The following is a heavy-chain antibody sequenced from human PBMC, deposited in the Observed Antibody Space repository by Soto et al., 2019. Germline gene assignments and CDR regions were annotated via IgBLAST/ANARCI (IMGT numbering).Heavy chain of an antibody. D-gene: IGHD1-1*01. J-gene: IGHJ6*02. Sequence: PSETLSLTCAVYGGSFSGYYWSWIRQPPGKGLEWIGEINHSGSTNYNPSLKSRVTISVDTSKNQFSLKLSSVTAADTAVYYCARNIWNDGRSDYYYGMDVWGQGTTVTVSS. V-gene: IGHV4-34*01. CDR3: ARNIWNDGRSDYYYGMDV. CDR2: INHSGST. CDR1: GGSFSGYY.